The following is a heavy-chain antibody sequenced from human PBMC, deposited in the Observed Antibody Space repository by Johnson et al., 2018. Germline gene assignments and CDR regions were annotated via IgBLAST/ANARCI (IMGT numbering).Heavy chain of an antibody. CDR2: IRGNSNSYAT. D-gene: IGHD2-21*01. Sequence: VQLVESGGGLVQPGGSLKLSCAASGFTFSDSALHWVRQASGKGLEWVGRIRGNSNSYATAYAASVKGRFTISRDDSKKTAYLQMDSLKTEDTAMYYCTRVAGVVATYNYNGMDVWGQGTTVTVSS. CDR1: GFTFSDSA. J-gene: IGHJ6*02. CDR3: TRVAGVVATYNYNGMDV. V-gene: IGHV3-73*01.